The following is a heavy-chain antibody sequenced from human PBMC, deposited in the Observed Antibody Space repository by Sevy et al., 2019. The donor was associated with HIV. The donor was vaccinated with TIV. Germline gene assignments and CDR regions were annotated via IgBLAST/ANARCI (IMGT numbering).Heavy chain of an antibody. D-gene: IGHD3-10*01. Sequence: GGSLRLSCVASGLTVSSTYMSWVRQAPGKGLEWVSVIYSGGGTNYADSVKGRFTISRDSSKSTMYLQMNSLRAEDTALYYCATIRGSGSYWPCYFDNWGQGTLVTVSS. V-gene: IGHV3-53*01. CDR1: GLTVSSTY. CDR3: ATIRGSGSYWPCYFDN. J-gene: IGHJ4*02. CDR2: IYSGGGT.